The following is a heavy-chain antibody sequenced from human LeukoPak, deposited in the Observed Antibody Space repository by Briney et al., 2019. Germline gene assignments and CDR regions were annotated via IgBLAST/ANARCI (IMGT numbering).Heavy chain of an antibody. V-gene: IGHV3-30*02. CDR1: GFTFSRYG. CDR3: AKDSAVPAAPNWFDP. Sequence: GGSLRLSCAASGFTFSRYGMHWVRQAPGKGLEWVAFIRYDESNKFYADSVKGRFTISRDNSKNTLYLQMNSLRAEDTAVYYCAKDSAVPAAPNWFDPWGQGTLVTVSS. D-gene: IGHD2-2*01. J-gene: IGHJ5*02. CDR2: IRYDESNK.